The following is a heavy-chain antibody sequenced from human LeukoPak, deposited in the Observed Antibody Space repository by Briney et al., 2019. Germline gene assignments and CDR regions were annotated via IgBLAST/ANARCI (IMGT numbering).Heavy chain of an antibody. V-gene: IGHV3-7*01. Sequence: GGSLRLSCAASGFTFSTYWMSWVRQAPGKGLEWVAHIKQDGSQEYYVGSVKGRFTISRDNAKNSLYLQMNSLRVGDMAVYYCARGVPYPSWSGPHYSDYWGQGTLVTVSS. D-gene: IGHD3-3*01. CDR1: GFTFSTYW. CDR3: ARGVPYPSWSGPHYSDY. J-gene: IGHJ4*02. CDR2: IKQDGSQE.